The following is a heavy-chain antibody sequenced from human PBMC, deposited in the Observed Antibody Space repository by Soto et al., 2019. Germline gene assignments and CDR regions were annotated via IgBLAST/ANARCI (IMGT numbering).Heavy chain of an antibody. V-gene: IGHV1-8*01. Sequence: ASVKVSCKASGYTFTSYDINWVRQATGQGLEWMGWMNPNSGNTGYAQKFQGRVTMTRNTSISTAYMELSSLRSEVTAVYYCASSSSGDYYMDVWGKGTTVTVSS. CDR1: GYTFTSYD. CDR2: MNPNSGNT. D-gene: IGHD6-19*01. CDR3: ASSSSGDYYMDV. J-gene: IGHJ6*03.